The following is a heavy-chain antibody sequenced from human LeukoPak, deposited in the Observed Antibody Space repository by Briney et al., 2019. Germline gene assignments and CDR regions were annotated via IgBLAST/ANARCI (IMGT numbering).Heavy chain of an antibody. CDR3: ARHVYRAAERTFDY. Sequence: TGGSLRLSCAASGFTFSSYAMSWIRQPPGKGLEWIGEINHSGSTNYNPSLKSRVTISVDTSKNQFSLKLSSVTAADTAVYYCARHVYRAAERTFDYWGQGTLVTVSS. CDR2: INHSGST. D-gene: IGHD6-13*01. CDR1: GFTFSSYA. V-gene: IGHV4-34*01. J-gene: IGHJ4*02.